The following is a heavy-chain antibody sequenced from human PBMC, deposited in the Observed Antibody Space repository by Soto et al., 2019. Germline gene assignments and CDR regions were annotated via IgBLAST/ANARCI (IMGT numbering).Heavy chain of an antibody. D-gene: IGHD3-3*01. Sequence: GGSLRLSCAASGFTFSSYWMHWVRQAPGKGLVWVSRINSDGSSTSYADSVKGRFTISRDNAKNTLYLQMNSLRAEDTAVYYCARAQTYDVWSGHDAFDIWGQGTMVTVSS. CDR3: ARAQTYDVWSGHDAFDI. CDR2: INSDGSST. J-gene: IGHJ3*02. V-gene: IGHV3-74*01. CDR1: GFTFSSYW.